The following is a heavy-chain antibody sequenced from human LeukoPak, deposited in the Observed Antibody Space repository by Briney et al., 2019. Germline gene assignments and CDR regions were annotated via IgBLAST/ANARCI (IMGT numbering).Heavy chain of an antibody. CDR1: GYTFTGYY. V-gene: IGHV1-2*02. CDR2: INPNSGGT. CDR3: ASTYYGSGSYYYYMDV. Sequence: WASVKVSCKASGYTFTGYYMHWVRQAPGQGLEWMGWINPNSGGTNYAQKFQGRVTMTRDTSISTAYMELSRLRSDDTAVYYCASTYYGSGSYYYYMDVWGKGTTVTVSS. J-gene: IGHJ6*03. D-gene: IGHD3-10*01.